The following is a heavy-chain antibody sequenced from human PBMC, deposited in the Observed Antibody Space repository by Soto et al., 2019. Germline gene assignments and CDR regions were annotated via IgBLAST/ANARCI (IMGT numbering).Heavy chain of an antibody. CDR3: ARKSYRVTVRPDDALDI. CDR2: ISAYNGNT. Sequence: ASVKVSCKASGYTFTSYGISWVRQAPGQGLEWMGWISAYNGNTNYAQKLQGRVTMTTDTSTSTAYMELRSLRSDDTAVYYCARKSYRVTVRPDDALDIWGQGTMVTVS. V-gene: IGHV1-18*01. D-gene: IGHD3-16*02. J-gene: IGHJ3*02. CDR1: GYTFTSYG.